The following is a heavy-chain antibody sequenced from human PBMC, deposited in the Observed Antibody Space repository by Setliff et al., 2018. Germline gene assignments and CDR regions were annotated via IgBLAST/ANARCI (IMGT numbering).Heavy chain of an antibody. CDR3: ARGIPYPSSFHSFYIDV. Sequence: PSETLSLTCTVSGASLSSGTYYWGWIRQPPGKGLEWIGRIYYRGDTYYNASLKGRLTISVDTAQNQFSLRLTSVTAADTAVYYCARGIPYPSSFHSFYIDVWGKGTTVTVSS. CDR1: GASLSSGTYY. CDR2: IYYRGDT. V-gene: IGHV4-39*01. J-gene: IGHJ6*03.